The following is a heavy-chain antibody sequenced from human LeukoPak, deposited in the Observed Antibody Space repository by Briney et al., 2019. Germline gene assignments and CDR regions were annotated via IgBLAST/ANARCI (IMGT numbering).Heavy chain of an antibody. CDR2: IIPIFGTA. CDR3: ASAGSSHSGYWDFDY. CDR1: GGTFSGYA. V-gene: IGHV1-69*05. Sequence: GASVKVSCKASGGTFSGYAISWVRHAPGQGLEWMGGIIPIFGTANYAQKFQGRVTITTDESTSTAYMELSSLRSEDTAVYYCASAGSSHSGYWDFDYWGQGTLVTVSS. D-gene: IGHD2-15*01. J-gene: IGHJ4*02.